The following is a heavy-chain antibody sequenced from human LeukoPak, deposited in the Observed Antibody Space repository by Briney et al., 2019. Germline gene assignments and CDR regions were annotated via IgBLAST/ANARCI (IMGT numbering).Heavy chain of an antibody. V-gene: IGHV3-48*02. Sequence: GRSLRLSCAASGFTFSSYGMNWVRQAPGKGLEWVSYISSSSSTIYYADSVKGRFTISRDNAKNSLYLQMNSLRDEDTAVYYCAREYFWSGYSPDAFDIWGQGTMVTVSS. CDR3: AREYFWSGYSPDAFDI. J-gene: IGHJ3*02. CDR1: GFTFSSYG. D-gene: IGHD3-3*01. CDR2: ISSSSSTI.